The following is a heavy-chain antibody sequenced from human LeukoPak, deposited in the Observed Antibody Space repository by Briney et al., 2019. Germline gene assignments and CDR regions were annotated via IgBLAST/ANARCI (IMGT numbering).Heavy chain of an antibody. CDR1: GFTFHYW. Sequence: PGGSLRLSCAVSGFTFHYWIAWVRQAPGKGLEWVANIKEDGSERHCADSVRDRFTIYRDNAKSSLFLQMDSLRVEDTALYYCAREDVFCSGGSCYQHWGQGTLVTVSS. V-gene: IGHV3-7*05. J-gene: IGHJ1*01. D-gene: IGHD2-15*01. CDR3: AREDVFCSGGSCYQH. CDR2: IKEDGSER.